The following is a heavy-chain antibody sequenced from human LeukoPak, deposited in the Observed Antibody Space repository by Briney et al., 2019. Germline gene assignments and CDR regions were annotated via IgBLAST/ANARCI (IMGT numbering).Heavy chain of an antibody. D-gene: IGHD3-10*01. CDR1: GVTISSYG. CDR3: AKAASGSSYNYFDY. Sequence: PGGSLRLSCAAPGVTISSYGMHWVRQAPGKGLDWVAVISYDGNYKYYADSVKGRFTISKDISKNTLYLEMNSLRAEDTAVYYCAKAASGSSYNYFDYWGHGTLVTVSS. V-gene: IGHV3-30*18. CDR2: ISYDGNYK. J-gene: IGHJ4*01.